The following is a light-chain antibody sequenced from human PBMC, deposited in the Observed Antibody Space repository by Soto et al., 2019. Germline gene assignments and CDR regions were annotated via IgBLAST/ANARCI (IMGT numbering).Light chain of an antibody. CDR3: QQYGSSRWS. J-gene: IGKJ1*01. CDR2: AIS. Sequence: EIVLTQSPATLSLTPGERATLSCLSSESVTDKQLAWYQQKPGQAPRLLIYAISSRATGIPDRFSGSGSGTDFTLTISRLEPEDFAMYYCQQYGSSRWSFAQGTKVDIK. V-gene: IGKV3-20*01. CDR1: ESVTDKQ.